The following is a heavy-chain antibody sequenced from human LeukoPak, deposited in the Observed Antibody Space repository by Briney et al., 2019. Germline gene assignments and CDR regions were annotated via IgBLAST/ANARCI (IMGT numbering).Heavy chain of an antibody. V-gene: IGHV3-48*01. CDR1: GFTFSSSN. CDR2: ITGSSSAM. CDR3: ASDVVGGTTNY. D-gene: IGHD1-26*01. Sequence: GGSLRLSCAASGFTFSSSNMHWVRQAPGKGLEWVSYITGSSSAMYYADSVKGRFTISRDNAKDSLFLQMNSLRAEHTAVYYCASDVVGGTTNYWGQGTLVTVSS. J-gene: IGHJ4*02.